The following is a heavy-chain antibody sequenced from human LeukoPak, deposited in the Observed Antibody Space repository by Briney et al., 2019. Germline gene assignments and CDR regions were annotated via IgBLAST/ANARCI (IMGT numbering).Heavy chain of an antibody. D-gene: IGHD1-14*01. CDR2: ISSTSSMI. J-gene: IGHJ5*02. CDR3: ARDLLVYGGWFDL. CDR1: GFTLSSYS. Sequence: GGSLRLSCAASGFTLSSYSMNWVRQAPGRGLEWISFISSTSSMIYYADSVKGRFTISRDNAENSLYLQMNSLRAEDTAVYYCARDLLVYGGWFDLWGQGTLVTVSS. V-gene: IGHV3-48*04.